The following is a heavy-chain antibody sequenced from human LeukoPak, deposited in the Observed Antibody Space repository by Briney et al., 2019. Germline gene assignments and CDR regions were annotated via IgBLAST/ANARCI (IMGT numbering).Heavy chain of an antibody. Sequence: SETLSLTCTVSGGSISSGDYYWSWIRQRPGKGLEWIGSIYYSGVTYYNPSLESRVTTSVDTSKNQFSLNLSSVTAADTAVYYCARVRFLEWLPFDYWGQGTLVTVSS. J-gene: IGHJ4*02. CDR2: IYYSGVT. CDR3: ARVRFLEWLPFDY. D-gene: IGHD3-3*01. CDR1: GGSISSGDYY. V-gene: IGHV4-31*03.